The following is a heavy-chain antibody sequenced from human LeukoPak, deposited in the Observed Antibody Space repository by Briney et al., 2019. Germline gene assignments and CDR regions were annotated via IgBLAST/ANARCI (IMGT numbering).Heavy chain of an antibody. CDR3: ARTRAYYDSSGYSDY. CDR2: IYYSGST. Sequence: SETLSLTCTISGGSISSSSYYWGWIRQPPGKGLEWIGSIYYSGSTYYNPSLKSRVTISVDTSKNQFSLKLSSVTAADTAVYYCARTRAYYDSSGYSDYWGQGTLVTVSA. CDR1: GGSISSSSYY. J-gene: IGHJ4*02. V-gene: IGHV4-39*07. D-gene: IGHD3-22*01.